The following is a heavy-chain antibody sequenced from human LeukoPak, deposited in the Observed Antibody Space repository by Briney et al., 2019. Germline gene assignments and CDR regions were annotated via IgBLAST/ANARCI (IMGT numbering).Heavy chain of an antibody. V-gene: IGHV3-11*04. CDR3: ARDHTDYYDSSGYYH. J-gene: IGHJ4*02. D-gene: IGHD3-22*01. CDR2: ISSSGSTI. Sequence: GGSLRLSCAASGFTFSDYYMSWIRQAPGKGLEWVSYISSSGSTIYYADSVKGRFTISRDNAKNSLYLQMNSLRAEGTAVYYCARDHTDYYDSSGYYHWGQGTLVTVSS. CDR1: GFTFSDYY.